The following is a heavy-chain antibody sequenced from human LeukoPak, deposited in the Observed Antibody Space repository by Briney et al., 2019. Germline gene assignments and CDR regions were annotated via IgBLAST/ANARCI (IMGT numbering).Heavy chain of an antibody. CDR3: VRHLATSGSYPLDY. J-gene: IGHJ4*02. D-gene: IGHD2-15*01. CDR2: ISGIANAI. Sequence: GGSLRLSCAASGFTFTDYAMSWVRQAPGAGLEWVSAISGIANAIFYASSVKGRFTISRDNSKNTLSLQMSSLRAEDTAVYYCVRHLATSGSYPLDYWGQGTLVTVSS. CDR1: GFTFTDYA. V-gene: IGHV3-23*01.